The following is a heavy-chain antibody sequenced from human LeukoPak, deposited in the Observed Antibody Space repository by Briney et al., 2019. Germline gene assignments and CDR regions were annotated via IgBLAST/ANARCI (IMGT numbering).Heavy chain of an antibody. Sequence: GGSLRLSCAASGFTFSSYAMSWVRQAPGKGLEWVSAISGSGGSTYYADSVKGRFTISRDNSKNTLYLQMNSLRAEDTAVYYCAKDHRACSSTSCYLPVDYWGQGTLVAVSS. D-gene: IGHD2-2*01. V-gene: IGHV3-23*01. CDR1: GFTFSSYA. CDR2: ISGSGGST. J-gene: IGHJ4*02. CDR3: AKDHRACSSTSCYLPVDY.